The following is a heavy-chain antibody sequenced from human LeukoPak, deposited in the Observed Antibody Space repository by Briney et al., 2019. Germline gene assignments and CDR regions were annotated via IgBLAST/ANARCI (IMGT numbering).Heavy chain of an antibody. V-gene: IGHV3-53*05. J-gene: IGHJ5*02. CDR2: IYSGGNT. Sequence: GGSLRLSCAASGFSVSSNYMSWVRQTPGKGLEWVSLIYSGGNTYYADSVKGRFTISRDNSKNTLYLQMNSLRGDDTAVYYCTKGDDYGANTRLPKYNWFDPWGQGTLVTVSS. D-gene: IGHD4-23*01. CDR1: GFSVSSNY. CDR3: TKGDDYGANTRLPKYNWFDP.